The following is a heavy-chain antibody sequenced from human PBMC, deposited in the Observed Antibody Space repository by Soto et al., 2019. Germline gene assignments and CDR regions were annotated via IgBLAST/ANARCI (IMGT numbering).Heavy chain of an antibody. V-gene: IGHV3-23*01. Sequence: EVQLLESGGGLVQPGGSLRLSCAASGFTFSSYAMSWVRQAPGKGLEWVSGISGSGGSTYYADSVKGRFTISRDNSKNALYLQMNSLRAEDTAVYYCAKATVYDFWSGTYSESAFDVWGQGTMVTVSS. CDR3: AKATVYDFWSGTYSESAFDV. CDR2: ISGSGGST. J-gene: IGHJ3*01. CDR1: GFTFSSYA. D-gene: IGHD3-3*01.